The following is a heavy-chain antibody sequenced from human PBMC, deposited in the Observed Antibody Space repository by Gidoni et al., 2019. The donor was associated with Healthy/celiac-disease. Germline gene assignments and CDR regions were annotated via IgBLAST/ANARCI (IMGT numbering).Heavy chain of an antibody. J-gene: IGHJ5*02. CDR2: NYTSGRT. D-gene: IGHD6-13*01. Sequence: QVQLQESGPGLVKPSQTLSLTCTVSGGSISSGSYYWSWIRQPAGKGLEWIGRNYTSGRTNYNPSLQSRGTIIVDTAKNQFPLKLSSGTRADPGGDYWWREGIAAAWSNWFDPWGQGTLVTVSS. CDR1: GGSISSGSYY. CDR3: WREGIAAAWSNWFDP. V-gene: IGHV4-61*02.